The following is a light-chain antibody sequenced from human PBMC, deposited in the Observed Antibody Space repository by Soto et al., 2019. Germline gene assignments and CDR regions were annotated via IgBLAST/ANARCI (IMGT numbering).Light chain of an antibody. CDR3: QQRSKMPLT. J-gene: IGKJ1*01. V-gene: IGKV3-11*01. CDR1: QSVRNY. Sequence: EIVLTQSPATQSLSPGETATLSCRASQSVRNYLAWYQQKPGQAPRLLIYDASNRATGIPARFSGTGSETDFTLTISSLEPEDFAIYYCQQRSKMPLTFGHGTKVDIK. CDR2: DAS.